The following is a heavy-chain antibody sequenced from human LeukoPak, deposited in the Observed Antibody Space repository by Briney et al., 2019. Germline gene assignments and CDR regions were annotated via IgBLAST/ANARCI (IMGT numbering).Heavy chain of an antibody. Sequence: GGSLRLSCAASGFIFSSYDMHWVRQAPGKGLEWVAFIRYDGSNKYYADSVKGRFTISRDNSKNTLYLQMNSLRAEDTAIYYCAKDHTGSVFPRDLDYWGQGTLVAVSS. CDR3: AKDHTGSVFPRDLDY. D-gene: IGHD1-26*01. J-gene: IGHJ4*02. V-gene: IGHV3-30*02. CDR1: GFIFSSYD. CDR2: IRYDGSNK.